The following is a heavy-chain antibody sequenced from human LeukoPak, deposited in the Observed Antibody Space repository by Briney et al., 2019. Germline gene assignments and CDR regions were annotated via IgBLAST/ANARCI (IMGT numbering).Heavy chain of an antibody. CDR1: GGTFSSYA. V-gene: IGHV1-69*01. D-gene: IGHD2-2*01. CDR3: ASLKTGYCSSTSCQEIDY. CDR2: IIPIFGTA. Sequence: GASVKVSCKASGGTFSSYAISWVRQAPGQGLEWMGGIIPIFGTANYAQKFQGRVTITADESTSTAYMELSSLRSEDTAVYYCASLKTGYCSSTSCQEIDYWGQGTLVTVSS. J-gene: IGHJ4*02.